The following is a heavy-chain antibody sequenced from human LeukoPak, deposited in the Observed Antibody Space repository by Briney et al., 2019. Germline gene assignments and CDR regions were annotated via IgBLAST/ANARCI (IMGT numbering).Heavy chain of an antibody. CDR2: IKKDGSEK. D-gene: IGHD2-2*01. V-gene: IGHV3-7*01. J-gene: IGHJ1*01. Sequence: GGSLRLSCAASGFTFSSYWMSWVRQAPGKGLEWVANIKKDGSEKYYVDSVKGRFTISRDNAKNSLYLQMNSLRAEDTAVYYCARGYCSSTSCLVQHWGQGTLVTVSS. CDR3: ARGYCSSTSCLVQH. CDR1: GFTFSSYW.